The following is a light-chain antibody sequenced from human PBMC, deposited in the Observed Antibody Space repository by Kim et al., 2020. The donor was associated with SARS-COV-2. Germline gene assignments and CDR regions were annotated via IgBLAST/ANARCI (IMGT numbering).Light chain of an antibody. CDR1: QGINRD. Sequence: ASVGDGVTITCRARQGINRDLAWYQQRPGKVPKLLIYGASTLQSGVPSRFSGGGSGTDFTLTISGLQPEDVATYYCQKYSSAPWTFGQGTKVDIK. V-gene: IGKV1-27*01. J-gene: IGKJ1*01. CDR3: QKYSSAPWT. CDR2: GAS.